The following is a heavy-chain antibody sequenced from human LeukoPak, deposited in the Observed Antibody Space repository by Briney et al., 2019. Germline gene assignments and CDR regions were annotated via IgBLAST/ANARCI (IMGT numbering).Heavy chain of an antibody. V-gene: IGHV4-59*01. J-gene: IGHJ4*02. CDR1: GGSISSYY. Sequence: SETLSLTCTVSGGSISSYYWSWVRQPPGKGLEWIGYIYYSGSTNYNPSLKSRVTISVDTSKNQFSLKLSSVTAADTAVYYCAREINQWLYGGYYFDYWGQGTLVTVSS. CDR2: IYYSGST. D-gene: IGHD3-22*01. CDR3: AREINQWLYGGYYFDY.